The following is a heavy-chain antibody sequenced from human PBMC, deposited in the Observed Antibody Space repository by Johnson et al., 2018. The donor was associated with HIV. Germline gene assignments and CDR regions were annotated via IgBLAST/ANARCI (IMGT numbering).Heavy chain of an antibody. Sequence: QVQLVESGGGVVQPGRSLRLSCAASGFTFSSYAMHWVRQAPGKGLEWVAVISYDGSNKYYADSVKGRFTISRDNSKNTVYLHMSTLRAEDTAVYYCAKMVTAGNDAFDIWGQGTMVTVSS. J-gene: IGHJ3*02. CDR1: GFTFSSYA. CDR3: AKMVTAGNDAFDI. V-gene: IGHV3-30*14. D-gene: IGHD2-21*02. CDR2: ISYDGSNK.